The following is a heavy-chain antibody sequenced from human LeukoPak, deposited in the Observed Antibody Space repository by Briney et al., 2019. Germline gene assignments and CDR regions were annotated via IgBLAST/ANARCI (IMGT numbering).Heavy chain of an antibody. V-gene: IGHV3-11*01. CDR3: AKEGGDWGEGYFDY. CDR2: ISSSGGTI. D-gene: IGHD7-27*01. J-gene: IGHJ4*02. Sequence: PGGSLRLSCAASGFTFSDSYMSWIRQVPGKGPEWISYISSSGGTIYYADSVKARFTISRDNAKNSLYLQMNSLRAEDTAVYYCAKEGGDWGEGYFDYWGQGTLVTVSS. CDR1: GFTFSDSY.